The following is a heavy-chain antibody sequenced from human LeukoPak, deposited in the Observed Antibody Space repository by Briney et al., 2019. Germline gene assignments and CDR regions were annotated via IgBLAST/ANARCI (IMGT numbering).Heavy chain of an antibody. V-gene: IGHV3-23*01. CDR3: ARRVVRYCSGGACYSKGWYFDL. CDR1: GFTFSSYA. CDR2: ISGSGGGT. D-gene: IGHD2-15*01. Sequence: GGSLRLSCAASGFTFSSYAMTWVRQAPGKGLEWVSAISGSGGGTYYADSVKGRFTISRDNSKNTLYLQMNSLRAEDTAVYFCARRVVRYCSGGACYSKGWYFDLWGRGTLVTISS. J-gene: IGHJ2*01.